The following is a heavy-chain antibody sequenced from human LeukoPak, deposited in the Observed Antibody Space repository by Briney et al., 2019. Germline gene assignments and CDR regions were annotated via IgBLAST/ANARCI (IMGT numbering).Heavy chain of an antibody. CDR1: GFTFSSHA. CDR2: IGGSDGTT. CDR3: AAGTPNIVAHDAFDI. J-gene: IGHJ3*02. D-gene: IGHD5-12*01. V-gene: IGHV3-23*01. Sequence: PGGSLRLSCAASGFTFSSHAMSWVRQAPGKGLEWVSAIGGSDGTTYYADSVKGRFTISRDNSKNTLYLQVNSLRAEDTAVYYCAAGTPNIVAHDAFDIWGQGTMVTVSS.